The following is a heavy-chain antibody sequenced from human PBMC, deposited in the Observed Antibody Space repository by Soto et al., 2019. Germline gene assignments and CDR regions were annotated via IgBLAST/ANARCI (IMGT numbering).Heavy chain of an antibody. CDR3: ARAHSVSSSSFFWSFGL. Sequence: QVQLVESGGGVVQPGRSLRLSCAASGFTFSSYAMHWVRQAPGKGLEWVAVISYDGSNKYYADSVKGRFTISRDNSKNTLYLQMNSLSAEDTAVYYCARAHSVSSSSFFWSFGLLGRGTLVTVSS. CDR2: ISYDGSNK. CDR1: GFTFSSYA. D-gene: IGHD6-6*01. V-gene: IGHV3-30-3*01. J-gene: IGHJ2*01.